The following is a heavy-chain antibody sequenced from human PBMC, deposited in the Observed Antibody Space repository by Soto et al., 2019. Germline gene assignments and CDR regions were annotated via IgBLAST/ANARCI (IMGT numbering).Heavy chain of an antibody. Sequence: VQVLESGGGLVQPGGSLRLSCVTSGFTFTSYALTWVRLAPGRGLEWLSGVRPTGVTYYPDSVKGRFTISRDISKNTLYLQMESLKAEDTAIYYCAKSPRGGAYGDWYFDLWGRGTQVTVSS. CDR3: AKSPRGGAYGDWYFDL. V-gene: IGHV3-23*01. J-gene: IGHJ2*01. CDR2: VRPTGVT. D-gene: IGHD5-12*01. CDR1: GFTFTSYA.